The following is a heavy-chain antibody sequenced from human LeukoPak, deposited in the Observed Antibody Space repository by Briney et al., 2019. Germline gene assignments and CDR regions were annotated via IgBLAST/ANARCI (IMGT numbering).Heavy chain of an antibody. CDR1: GFTFSSYW. D-gene: IGHD3-3*01. V-gene: IGHV3-7*01. Sequence: GGSLRLSRAASGFTFSSYWMSWVRQAPGKGLEWVANIKQDGSEKYYVDSVKGRFTISRDNAKNSLYLQMNSLRAEDTAVYYCARDPAYDFWSGYLLGFDPWGQGTLVTVSS. CDR3: ARDPAYDFWSGYLLGFDP. CDR2: IKQDGSEK. J-gene: IGHJ5*02.